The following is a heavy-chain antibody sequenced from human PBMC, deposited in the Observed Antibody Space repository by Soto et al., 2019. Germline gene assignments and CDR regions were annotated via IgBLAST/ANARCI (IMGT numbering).Heavy chain of an antibody. J-gene: IGHJ4*02. D-gene: IGHD2-21*02. CDR3: AIDESTAHHPSLDY. CDR2: ISYVGGGI. CDR1: GFTFNPYA. V-gene: IGHV3-23*01. Sequence: LMESGGDLVQPGGSLRLSCTASGFTFNPYAMNWVRQSPGRGLEWVATISYVGGGIHYRDSVRGRFTISRDDARKTVYLQKHNLGAEDTAVYYCAIDESTAHHPSLDYRGQGTTATVSS.